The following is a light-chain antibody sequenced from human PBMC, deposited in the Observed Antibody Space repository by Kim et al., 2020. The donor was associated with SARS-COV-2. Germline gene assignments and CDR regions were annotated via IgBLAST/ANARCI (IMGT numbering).Light chain of an antibody. V-gene: IGKV1-39*01. Sequence: DIQLTQSPSFLSASVGDRITISCRASQSISTSLHWYKHNPGKAPKLVIYAASTLPSGVPSRFSATGSGTDFTLTITSLRPEDFATYYCQHSYNGPVTFGQGTRVDIK. J-gene: IGKJ1*01. CDR1: QSISTS. CDR2: AAS. CDR3: QHSYNGPVT.